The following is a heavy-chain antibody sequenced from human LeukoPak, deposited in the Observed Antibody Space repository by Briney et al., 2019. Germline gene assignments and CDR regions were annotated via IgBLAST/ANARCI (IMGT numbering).Heavy chain of an antibody. CDR2: TYYRSKWYN. D-gene: IGHD3-3*02. CDR1: GDSVSRNSVA. J-gene: IGHJ3*02. CDR3: ARELGSFDI. V-gene: IGHV6-1*01. Sequence: KVSQTLSLTCAISGDSVSRNSVAWNWIRQSPSRGLEWLGRTYYRSKWYNAYAVSVKSRITITPDTSKNQLSLQLNSVTPEDTAVYYCARELGSFDIWGQGTKVTVSS.